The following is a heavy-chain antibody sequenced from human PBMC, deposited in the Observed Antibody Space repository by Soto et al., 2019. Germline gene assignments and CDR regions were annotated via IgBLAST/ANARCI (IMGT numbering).Heavy chain of an antibody. CDR3: ARGGEGLDV. Sequence: SETLSLTCTVSGGSFTNHYWSWVRQAPGKGLEWIGYIHYSGAAKYSTSLQSRASLSVDTSKRQVFLRLTSVAAADTAIYFCARGGEGLDVWGQGTTVTV. CDR1: GGSFTNHY. D-gene: IGHD3-16*01. V-gene: IGHV4-59*11. CDR2: IHYSGAA. J-gene: IGHJ6*02.